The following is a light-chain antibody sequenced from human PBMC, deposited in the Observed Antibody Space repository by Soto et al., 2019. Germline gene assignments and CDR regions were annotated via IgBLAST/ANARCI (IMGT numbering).Light chain of an antibody. CDR1: SSNIGKDF. V-gene: IGLV1-47*01. CDR3: STWDDSLSGFVI. J-gene: IGLJ2*01. Sequence: QSVLTQPPSLCGTPGQTVTISCSGSSSNIGKDFVSWYQQFPGTAPKLLIYTDNQRPSGVPDRFSGSKSGTSASLAISGLRSEDEATYYCSTWDDSLSGFVILGGGTKVTVL. CDR2: TDN.